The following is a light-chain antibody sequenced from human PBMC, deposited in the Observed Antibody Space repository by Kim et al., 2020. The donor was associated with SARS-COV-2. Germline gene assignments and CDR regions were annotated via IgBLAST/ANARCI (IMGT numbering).Light chain of an antibody. Sequence: QSVLAQPPSASETPGQTVTISCSGSTSNIGRNTVNWYQQLPGTAPKLLIYTNNQRPSGVPDRFSGSKSGTSASLAISGLQSEDEADYYCAAWDDSLTAVVFGGGTQLTV. V-gene: IGLV1-44*01. CDR1: TSNIGRNT. CDR3: AAWDDSLTAVV. J-gene: IGLJ2*01. CDR2: TNN.